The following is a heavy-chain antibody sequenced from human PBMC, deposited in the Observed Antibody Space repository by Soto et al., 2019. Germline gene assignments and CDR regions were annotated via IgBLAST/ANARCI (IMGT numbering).Heavy chain of an antibody. V-gene: IGHV3-30-3*01. J-gene: IGHJ4*02. D-gene: IGHD2-2*01. Sequence: PGGSLRLSCSVSGFIFSSYGFHWVRQTAGKGLEWVALISYDGVIQYYTDSVEGRFTISRDNSKNTLYLQMNSLRVEDTAVYYCASYRTPAVVVPAAIDYWGQGTRVTVSS. CDR3: ASYRTPAVVVPAAIDY. CDR1: GFIFSSYG. CDR2: ISYDGVIQ.